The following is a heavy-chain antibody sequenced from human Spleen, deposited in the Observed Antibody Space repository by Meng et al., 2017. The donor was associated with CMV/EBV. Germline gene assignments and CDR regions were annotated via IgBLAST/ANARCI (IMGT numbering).Heavy chain of an antibody. Sequence: GESLKISCEASGFTFRRYAMNWVRQAPGKGLEWVSTISGGGGGNTYYADSVKGRFTISRDNSKNTLYLEMNSLRAEDTAVYLCARDTFRFLDYWGQGTLVTVSS. V-gene: IGHV3-23*01. CDR3: ARDTFRFLDY. CDR1: GFTFRRYA. D-gene: IGHD3-3*01. J-gene: IGHJ4*02. CDR2: ISGGGGGNT.